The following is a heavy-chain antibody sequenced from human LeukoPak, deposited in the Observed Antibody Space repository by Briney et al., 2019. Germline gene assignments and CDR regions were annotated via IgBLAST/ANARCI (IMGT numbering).Heavy chain of an antibody. V-gene: IGHV4-39*01. CDR1: GGSIGTTNYD. Sequence: TSETLSLTCTVSGGSIGTTNYDWSWFRQPPGKGLEWIGSILYSGSTFYNPSFQSRITIPVDTSQNQFSLKLGSVTAADTAVYYCSRPFLDWLAHDYWGQGSLVTVYS. CDR2: ILYSGST. J-gene: IGHJ4*01. D-gene: IGHD3/OR15-3a*01. CDR3: SRPFLDWLAHDY.